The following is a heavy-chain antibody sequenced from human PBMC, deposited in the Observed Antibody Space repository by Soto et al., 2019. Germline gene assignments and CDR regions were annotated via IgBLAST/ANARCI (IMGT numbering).Heavy chain of an antibody. CDR2: MYYSGST. Sequence: ASETLSLTCTVSGGSISSGVYYWSWIRQHPGNGLEWIGYMYYSGSTYYNPSLKSRVTISVDTSKNQFSLKLSSVTAADTAVYYCARAPTLSPFDYWGQGTMVTV. J-gene: IGHJ4*02. CDR3: ARAPTLSPFDY. V-gene: IGHV4-31*03. CDR1: GGSISSGVYY.